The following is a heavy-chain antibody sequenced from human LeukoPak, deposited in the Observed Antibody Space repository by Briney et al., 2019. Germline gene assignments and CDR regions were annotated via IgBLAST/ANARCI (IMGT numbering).Heavy chain of an antibody. Sequence: SVKVSCKASGYTFTNYGISWVRQAPGQGLEWMGRIIPILGIANYAQKFQGRVTITADKSTSTAYMELSSLRSEDTAVYYCARQQQWLVRGYYYGMDVWGQGTTVTVSS. J-gene: IGHJ6*02. CDR2: IIPILGIA. CDR1: GYTFTNYG. V-gene: IGHV1-69*04. CDR3: ARQQQWLVRGYYYGMDV. D-gene: IGHD6-19*01.